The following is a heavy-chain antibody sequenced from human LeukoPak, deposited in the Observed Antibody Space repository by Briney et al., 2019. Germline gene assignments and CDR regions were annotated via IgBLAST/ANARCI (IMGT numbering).Heavy chain of an antibody. V-gene: IGHV1-2*02. Sequence: ASVKVSCKASGYTVTGYHMHWVRQAPGQGLEWMGWINPNSGGTNYAQKFQGRVTMTRDTSINTAYMELSRLRSDDTAVYYRAGDMVRGVILRRVLEYWGQGTLVTVSS. CDR1: GYTVTGYH. CDR2: INPNSGGT. J-gene: IGHJ4*02. D-gene: IGHD3-10*01. CDR3: AGDMVRGVILRRVLEY.